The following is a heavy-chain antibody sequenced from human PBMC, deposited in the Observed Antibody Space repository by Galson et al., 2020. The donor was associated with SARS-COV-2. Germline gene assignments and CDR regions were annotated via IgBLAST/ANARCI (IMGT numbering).Heavy chain of an antibody. J-gene: IGHJ6*02. Sequence: GESLKISCKGSGYSFLSYWIGWVRQMPGKGLEWMGVIYPGDSDTRYSPSFQGQVTISVDTSINTVYLHWSSLKASDTAMYYCARQDPISVAGNRYCDMDIWGQGTAVTVSS. CDR2: IYPGDSDT. CDR1: GYSFLSYW. V-gene: IGHV5-51*01. D-gene: IGHD6-19*01. CDR3: ARQDPISVAGNRYCDMDI.